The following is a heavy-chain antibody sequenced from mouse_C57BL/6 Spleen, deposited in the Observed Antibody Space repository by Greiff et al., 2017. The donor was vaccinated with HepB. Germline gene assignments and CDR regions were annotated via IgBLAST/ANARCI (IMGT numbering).Heavy chain of an antibody. Sequence: VQLHQSGAELAKPGASVKLSCKASGYTFTSYWMHWVKQRPGQGLEWIGYINPSSGYTKYNQKFKDKATLTADKSSSTAYMQLSSLTYEDSAVYYCARAYYDYLYAMDYWGQGTSVTVSS. D-gene: IGHD2-4*01. V-gene: IGHV1-7*01. CDR3: ARAYYDYLYAMDY. CDR1: GYTFTSYW. J-gene: IGHJ4*01. CDR2: INPSSGYT.